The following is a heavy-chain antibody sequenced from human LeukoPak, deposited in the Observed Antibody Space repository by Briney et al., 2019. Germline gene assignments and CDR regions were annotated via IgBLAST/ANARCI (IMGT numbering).Heavy chain of an antibody. CDR1: GGSISNYY. D-gene: IGHD5-24*01. Sequence: SETLSLTCIVSGGSISNYYWSWIRQPPGKGLEGIGYIYYSGSTNYNPSLKSRVTISVDTSKNQFSLKLSSVTAADTAVYYCARAGGYNYYFDYWGQGTLVTVSS. V-gene: IGHV4-59*08. J-gene: IGHJ4*02. CDR2: IYYSGST. CDR3: ARAGGYNYYFDY.